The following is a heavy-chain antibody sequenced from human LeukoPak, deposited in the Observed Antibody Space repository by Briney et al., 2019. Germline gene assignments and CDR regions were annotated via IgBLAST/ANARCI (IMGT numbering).Heavy chain of an antibody. V-gene: IGHV4-34*01. CDR1: GGSFSGYY. CDR3: ARVRPVVVVPAATDNYYYYGMDV. Sequence: SETLSLTCAVYGGSFSGYYWSWIRQPPGKGLEWIGEINHSGSTNYNPSLKSRVTISVDTSKNQFSLKLSSATAADTAVYYCARVRPVVVVPAATDNYYYYGMDVWGQGTTVTVSS. J-gene: IGHJ6*02. D-gene: IGHD2-2*01. CDR2: INHSGST.